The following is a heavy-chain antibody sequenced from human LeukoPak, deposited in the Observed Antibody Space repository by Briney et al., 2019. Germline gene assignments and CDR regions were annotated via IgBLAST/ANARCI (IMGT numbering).Heavy chain of an antibody. V-gene: IGHV5-51*01. CDR3: ARRVRSSGSYSAFDI. CDR1: GYNFINNW. D-gene: IGHD3-10*01. CDR2: IYPSDSDA. J-gene: IGHJ3*02. Sequence: GESLKISCQGYGYNFINNWIGWVRQMPGKGLEWMGIIYPSDSDARYRPSFEGQVTISVDKSINTAYLQWSSLTASDTAIYYCARRVRSSGSYSAFDIWGQGTVVTVSS.